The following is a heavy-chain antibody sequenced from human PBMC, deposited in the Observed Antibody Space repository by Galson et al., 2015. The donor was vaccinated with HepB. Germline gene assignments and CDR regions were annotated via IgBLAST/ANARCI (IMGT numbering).Heavy chain of an antibody. Sequence: SLRLSCAASGFTFSSYAMHWVRQAPGKGLEWVAVISYDGSNKYYADSVKGRFTISRDNSKNTLYLQMNSLRAEDTAVYYCARDQPHIAAWGGAFDIWGQGTMVTVSS. V-gene: IGHV3-30*04. CDR3: ARDQPHIAAWGGAFDI. CDR1: GFTFSSYA. J-gene: IGHJ3*02. CDR2: ISYDGSNK. D-gene: IGHD6-6*01.